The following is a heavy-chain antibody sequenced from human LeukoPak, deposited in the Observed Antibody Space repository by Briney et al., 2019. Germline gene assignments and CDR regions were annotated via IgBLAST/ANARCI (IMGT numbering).Heavy chain of an antibody. D-gene: IGHD5-24*01. CDR2: IFPVDSDT. CDR3: ARLGSRHGYNWGDL. J-gene: IGHJ5*02. Sequence: GESLKISCQGSGYNFRNYWIGWVRQMPGKGLEWMGIIFPVDSDTRYNPSFQGQVTISVDKSINTAYLQWSSLKASDTAMYYCARLGSRHGYNWGDLWGQGTLVTVSP. CDR1: GYNFRNYW. V-gene: IGHV5-51*01.